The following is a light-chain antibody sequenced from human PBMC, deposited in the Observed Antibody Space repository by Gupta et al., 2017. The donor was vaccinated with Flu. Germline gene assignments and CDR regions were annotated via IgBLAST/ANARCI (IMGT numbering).Light chain of an antibody. CDR2: DAS. J-gene: IGKJ3*01. V-gene: IGKV3-11*01. CDR1: QSVSNY. CDR3: HQRSNWPPFT. Sequence: ERATLSCRASQSVSNYLAWYQQKPGQAPRLLIYDASNRATGIPARFSGSGSGTDFTLTISSLEPEDFAVYYCHQRSNWPPFTFGPGTKVDIK.